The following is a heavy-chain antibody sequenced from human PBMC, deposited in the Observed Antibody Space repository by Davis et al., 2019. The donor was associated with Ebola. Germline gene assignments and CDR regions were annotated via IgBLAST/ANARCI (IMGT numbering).Heavy chain of an antibody. CDR3: ARARAGESSPFDF. CDR2: TYYDGET. D-gene: IGHD3-16*01. V-gene: IGHV4-31*03. J-gene: IGHJ4*02. Sequence: MPSETLSLTCTVSGASLFTGGFYWGWVRRLPGKGLEWIGYTYYDGETFFNPSLKSRVTLSTDRSKSQFSLNLRSVTAADTAIYYCARARAGESSPFDFWGQGTLVTVSS. CDR1: GASLFTGGFY.